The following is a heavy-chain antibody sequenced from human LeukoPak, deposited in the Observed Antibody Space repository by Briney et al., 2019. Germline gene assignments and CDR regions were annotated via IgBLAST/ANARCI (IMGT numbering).Heavy chain of an antibody. CDR1: GFTFSSYG. D-gene: IGHD3-22*01. V-gene: IGHV3-33*01. CDR3: ARDGSSAYYYGLDD. Sequence: PGGSLRLSCAASGFTFSSYGMHWVRQAPGKGLEWVALTWNDGSNKYYADSVKGRFTISRDNSKNTLFLQMSSLRAEDTAVYYCARDGSSAYYYGLDDWGQGTLVSVSS. J-gene: IGHJ4*02. CDR2: TWNDGSNK.